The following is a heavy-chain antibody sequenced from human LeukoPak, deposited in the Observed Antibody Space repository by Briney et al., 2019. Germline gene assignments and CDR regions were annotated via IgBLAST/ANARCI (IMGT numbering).Heavy chain of an antibody. J-gene: IGHJ4*02. Sequence: ASVKVSCKASGYTFTSYYMHWVRQAPGQGLEWMGIINPSGGSTSYAQKFQGRVTMTRDTSTSTVYMELSSLRSEDTAVYYCARVVHYYDSSGPYYFDHWGQGTLVTVSS. CDR2: INPSGGST. D-gene: IGHD3-22*01. CDR1: GYTFTSYY. CDR3: ARVVHYYDSSGPYYFDH. V-gene: IGHV1-46*01.